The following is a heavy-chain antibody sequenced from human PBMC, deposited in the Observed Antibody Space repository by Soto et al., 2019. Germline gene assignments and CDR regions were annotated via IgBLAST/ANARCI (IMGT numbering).Heavy chain of an antibody. V-gene: IGHV3-7*01. J-gene: IGHJ4*02. CDR2: IKQDESVR. CDR3: ARDSGGSLDY. Sequence: GSLRLSCAASGFTFSSYWMAWVRQAPGKGLEWVTNIKQDESVRQYVDSVKGRFTISRDNARNSLYLQMNALRVEDTAVYYCARDSGGSLDYWGQGMLVTVSS. D-gene: IGHD1-26*01. CDR1: GFTFSSYW.